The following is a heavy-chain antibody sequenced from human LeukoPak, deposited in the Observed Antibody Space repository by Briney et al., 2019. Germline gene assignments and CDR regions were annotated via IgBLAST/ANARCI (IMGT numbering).Heavy chain of an antibody. CDR1: GFTVSRTY. CDR2: IYSGGST. D-gene: IGHD6-19*01. Sequence: GGSLRLSCAASGFTVSRTYMSWVRQAPGKGLEWVSVIYSGGSTYYADSVKGRFTISRDNSKNTLYLQMNSLRAEDTAVYYCARGTPYSSGWYYFDYWGQGTLVTVSS. V-gene: IGHV3-53*01. CDR3: ARGTPYSSGWYYFDY. J-gene: IGHJ4*02.